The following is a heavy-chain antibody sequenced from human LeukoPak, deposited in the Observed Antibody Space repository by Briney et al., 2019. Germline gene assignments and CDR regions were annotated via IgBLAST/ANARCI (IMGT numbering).Heavy chain of an antibody. Sequence: ASVKVSCKASGHTFTEYYLHWVRQAPGEGPEWMGWINPNTDVTNYAPKFQGRVTMTRDTSISTAYMELSRLRSDDTAVYYCANLPLNSGVDYWGQGTLVTVSS. CDR3: ANLPLNSGVDY. V-gene: IGHV1-2*02. CDR1: GHTFTEYY. J-gene: IGHJ4*02. CDR2: INPNTDVT. D-gene: IGHD1-26*01.